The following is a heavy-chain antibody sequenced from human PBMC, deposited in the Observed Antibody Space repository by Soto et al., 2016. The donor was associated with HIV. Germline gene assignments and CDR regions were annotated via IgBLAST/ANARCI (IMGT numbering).Heavy chain of an antibody. CDR3: ARRRAAGSGSYHAFDI. J-gene: IGHJ3*02. D-gene: IGHD3-10*01. V-gene: IGHV4-39*01. CDR2: ISYRGRT. Sequence: QVQLQESGPGLLKPSETLSLTCSVSGGSISTPESYWGWIRQAPGKGLEWIESISYRGRTFYNPSLKSRVSISVDTSRNQFSLKLNSVTAADTAIYYCARRRAAGSGSYHAFDIWGQGXWSPSL. CDR1: GGSISTPESY.